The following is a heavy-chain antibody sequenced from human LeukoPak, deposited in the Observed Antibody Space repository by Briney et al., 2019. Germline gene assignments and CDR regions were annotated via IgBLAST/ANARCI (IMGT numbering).Heavy chain of an antibody. V-gene: IGHV1-69*13. CDR3: ARSISSSSRWWFDY. CDR1: GGTFSSYA. Sequence: SVKVSCKASGGTFSSYAINWVRQAPGQGLEWMGGIIPIFGTANYAQKFQGGVTITADESTSTAYMELSSLRSEDTAVYYCARSISSSSRWWFDYWGQGTLVIVSS. CDR2: IIPIFGTA. J-gene: IGHJ4*02. D-gene: IGHD6-6*01.